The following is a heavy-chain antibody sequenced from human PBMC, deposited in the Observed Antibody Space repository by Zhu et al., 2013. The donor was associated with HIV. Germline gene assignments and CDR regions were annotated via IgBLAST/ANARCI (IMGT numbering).Heavy chain of an antibody. J-gene: IGHJ4*02. D-gene: IGHD3-10*01. V-gene: IGHV3-7*01. Sequence: VQLVESGGGLVQPGGSLRLSCAASGFTFSSYWMSWVRQAPGKGLEWVANIKQDGSEKYYVDSVKGRFTISRDNAKNSLYLQMNSLRAEDTAVYYCARDQGRYLEYGSGDLTYWGQGNPGHRLL. CDR1: GFTFSSYW. CDR3: ARDQGRYLEYGSGDLTY. CDR2: IKQDGSEK.